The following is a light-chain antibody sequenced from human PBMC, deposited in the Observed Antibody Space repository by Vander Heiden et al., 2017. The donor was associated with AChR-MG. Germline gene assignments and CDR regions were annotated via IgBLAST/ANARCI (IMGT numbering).Light chain of an antibody. Sequence: DIQMTQSPSSLSASVGDRVTITCRASQTISRYLNWYQQKPGKAPKLLISAASSLQSGVPSRFSGSGSGTDFTLTITSLQPEDFAAYYCLQSFSTPLTFGGGTRVEIK. CDR1: QTISRY. J-gene: IGKJ4*01. V-gene: IGKV1-39*01. CDR2: AAS. CDR3: LQSFSTPLT.